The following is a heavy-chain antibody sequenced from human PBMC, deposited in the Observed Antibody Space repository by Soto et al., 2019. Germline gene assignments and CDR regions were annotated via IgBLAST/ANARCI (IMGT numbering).Heavy chain of an antibody. J-gene: IGHJ5*02. CDR3: ARAGSDGDLNWFDP. D-gene: IGHD3-3*01. CDR2: IYYSGST. CDR1: GGSISSYY. Sequence: QVQLQESGPGLVKPSETLSLTCTVSGGSISSYYWSWIWQPPGKGLEWIGYIYYSGSTNYNPSLKSRVTISVDTSKNQFSLKLSSVTAADTAVYYCARAGSDGDLNWFDPWGQGTLVTVSS. V-gene: IGHV4-59*01.